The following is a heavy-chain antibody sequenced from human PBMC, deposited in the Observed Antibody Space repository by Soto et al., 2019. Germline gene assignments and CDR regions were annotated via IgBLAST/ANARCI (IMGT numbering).Heavy chain of an antibody. CDR2: IYYSGST. CDR1: GGSISSSSYY. CDR3: ASSSFLRSGDLFHGLDV. J-gene: IGHJ6*02. V-gene: IGHV4-39*07. D-gene: IGHD3-10*01. Sequence: SETLSLTCTVSGGSISSSSYYWGWIRQPPGKGLEWIGSIYYSGSTYYNPSLKSRVTISVDTSKNQFSLKLTSVTAADTAVYFCASSSFLRSGDLFHGLDVWGQGTTVTVSS.